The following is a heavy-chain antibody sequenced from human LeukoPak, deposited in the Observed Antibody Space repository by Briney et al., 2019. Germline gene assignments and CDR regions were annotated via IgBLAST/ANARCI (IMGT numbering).Heavy chain of an antibody. CDR3: ARVTIFGVTKQFDY. D-gene: IGHD3-3*01. J-gene: IGHJ4*02. CDR2: IIPIFGTA. CDR1: GGTFSSYA. V-gene: IGHV1-69*13. Sequence: GASVKVSCKASGGTFSSYAISWVRQAPGQGPEWMGGIIPIFGTANYAQKFQGRVTITADESTSTAYMELSSLRSEDTAVYYCARVTIFGVTKQFDYWGQGTLVTVSS.